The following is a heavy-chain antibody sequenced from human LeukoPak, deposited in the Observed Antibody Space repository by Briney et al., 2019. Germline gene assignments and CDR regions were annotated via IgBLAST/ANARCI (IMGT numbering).Heavy chain of an antibody. J-gene: IGHJ6*02. CDR1: GFTFSSNG. CDR3: ARGYYGSCLDV. Sequence: GGSLRLSCAASGFTFSSNGMNWVRQAPGKGLEWVSYISATGGTIYYADSVKGRFTISRDNAKNSLYLQMNSLRVEDTAVYYCARGYYGSCLDVWGQGTTVTVSS. CDR2: ISATGGTI. V-gene: IGHV3-48*03. D-gene: IGHD3-10*01.